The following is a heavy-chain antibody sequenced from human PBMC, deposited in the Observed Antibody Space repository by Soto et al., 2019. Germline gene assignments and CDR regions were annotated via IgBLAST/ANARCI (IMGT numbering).Heavy chain of an antibody. CDR3: ARDLFAGQQLVIPSFEP. J-gene: IGHJ5*02. CDR1: GFTFSSYS. D-gene: IGHD3-9*01. CDR2: ISSSSSYI. Sequence: PGGSLRLSCAASGFTFSSYSMNWVRQAPGKGLEWVSSISSSSSYIYYADSVKGRFTISRDNAKNSLYLEMNRLGAEDTAVYFCARDLFAGQQLVIPSFEPWGQGTLVTVSS. V-gene: IGHV3-21*06.